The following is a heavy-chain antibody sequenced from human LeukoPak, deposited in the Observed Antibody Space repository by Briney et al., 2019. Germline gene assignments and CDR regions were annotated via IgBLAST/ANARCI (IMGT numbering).Heavy chain of an antibody. CDR1: GFTFSSYG. CDR3: ARGGWGVFYDSSGYDFDY. CDR2: IWYDGSNK. D-gene: IGHD3-22*01. V-gene: IGHV3-33*01. Sequence: ARSQRLSCAASGFTFSSYGMHWVRQAPGKGLEWVAVIWYDGSNKYYADSVKGRFTISRDNSKNTLYLQMNSLRAEDTAVYYSARGGWGVFYDSSGYDFDYWGQGTLVTVSS. J-gene: IGHJ4*02.